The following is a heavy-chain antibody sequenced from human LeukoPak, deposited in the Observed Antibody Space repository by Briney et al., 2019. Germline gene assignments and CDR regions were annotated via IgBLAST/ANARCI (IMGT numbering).Heavy chain of an antibody. J-gene: IGHJ4*02. V-gene: IGHV3-23*01. CDR1: GFTFSSYA. CDR2: IRGSGGST. D-gene: IGHD1-1*01. CDR3: AKDLLDYRSGTSY. Sequence: PGGSLRLSCAASGFTFSSYAMSWARHAPGKGLEWVSAIRGSGGSTYYADSVKGRFTISRDTSKNTLYLQMNSLRAADTAVYYCAKDLLDYRSGTSYWGQGTLVTVSS.